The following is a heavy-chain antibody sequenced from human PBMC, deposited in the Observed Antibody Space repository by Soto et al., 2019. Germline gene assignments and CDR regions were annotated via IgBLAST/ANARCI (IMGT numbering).Heavy chain of an antibody. CDR2: IYYSGST. V-gene: IGHV4-39*01. CDR1: GGSISSSSYY. Sequence: PSETLSLTCTVSGGSISSSSYYWGWIRQPPGKGLEWIGSIYYSGSTYYNPSLKSRVTISVDTSKNQFSLKLSSVTATDTAVYYCASQAGPYYYYGMDVWGQGTTVTVSS. J-gene: IGHJ6*02. CDR3: ASQAGPYYYYGMDV.